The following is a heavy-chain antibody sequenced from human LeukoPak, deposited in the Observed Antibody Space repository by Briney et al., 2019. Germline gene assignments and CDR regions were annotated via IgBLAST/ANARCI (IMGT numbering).Heavy chain of an antibody. D-gene: IGHD1-26*01. CDR3: ARDSLYSGRYSEVDY. CDR1: GYTFTSYG. Sequence: ASVKVSCKASGYTFTSYGISWVRQAPGQGLEWMGWISAYNGNTNYAQKLQGRVTMTTDTSTSTAYMELRSLRSDDTAVYYCARDSLYSGRYSEVDYWGQGTLVTVSS. V-gene: IGHV1-18*01. CDR2: ISAYNGNT. J-gene: IGHJ4*02.